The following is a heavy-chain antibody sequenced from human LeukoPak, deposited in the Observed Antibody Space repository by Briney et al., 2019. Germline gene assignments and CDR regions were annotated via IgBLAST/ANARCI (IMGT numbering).Heavy chain of an antibody. Sequence: SGGSLRLSCAASGFTFSSYAMSWVRQAPGKGLEWVSAISGSGGSTYYADSVKGRFTISRDNSKNTLYLQMNSLRAEDTAVYYCAKDRPDSSGYYWYFDYWGQGTLVTVPS. D-gene: IGHD3-22*01. CDR3: AKDRPDSSGYYWYFDY. J-gene: IGHJ4*02. V-gene: IGHV3-23*01. CDR2: ISGSGGST. CDR1: GFTFSSYA.